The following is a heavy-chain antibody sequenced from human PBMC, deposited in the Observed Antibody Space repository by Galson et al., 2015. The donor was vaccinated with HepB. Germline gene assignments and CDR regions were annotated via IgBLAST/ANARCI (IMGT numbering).Heavy chain of an antibody. Sequence: SLRLSCAASGFSFSRYDMNWVCQAPGKGLEWVSYISGSGDFIFYADSVKGRFTISRDNAKNSLYLQMNSLRAEDTAIYYCARVDVVLKVFAIFDLWGQGTLVTVSS. CDR3: ARVDVVLKVFAIFDL. CDR2: ISGSGDFI. D-gene: IGHD2-8*01. V-gene: IGHV3-48*03. CDR1: GFSFSRYD. J-gene: IGHJ4*02.